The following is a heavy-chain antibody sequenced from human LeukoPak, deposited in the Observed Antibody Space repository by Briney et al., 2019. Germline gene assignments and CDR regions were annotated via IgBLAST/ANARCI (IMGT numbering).Heavy chain of an antibody. CDR2: IYYSGST. Sequence: SSETLSLTCTVSGGSISSYYWSWIRQPPGKGLEWIGYIYYSGSTNYNPSLKSRVTISVDTSKNQFSLKLSSVTAADTAVYYCARSRDYYDSSGYYHQSHAFDIWGQGTMVTVSS. J-gene: IGHJ3*02. CDR3: ARSRDYYDSSGYYHQSHAFDI. D-gene: IGHD3-22*01. V-gene: IGHV4-59*01. CDR1: GGSISSYY.